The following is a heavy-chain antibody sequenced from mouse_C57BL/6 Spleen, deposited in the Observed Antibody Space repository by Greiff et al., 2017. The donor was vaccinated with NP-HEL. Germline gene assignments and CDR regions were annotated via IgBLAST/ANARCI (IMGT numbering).Heavy chain of an antibody. D-gene: IGHD2-14*01. CDR3: ARVGYPYAMDY. V-gene: IGHV5-16*01. CDR2: INYDGSST. Sequence: EVQVVESEGGLVQPGSSMKLSCTASGFTFSDYYMAWVRQVPDKGLEWVANINYDGSSTYYLDSLKSRFIISRDNAKNILYLQMSSLKSEDTATYYCARVGYPYAMDYWGQGTSVTVSS. J-gene: IGHJ4*01. CDR1: GFTFSDYY.